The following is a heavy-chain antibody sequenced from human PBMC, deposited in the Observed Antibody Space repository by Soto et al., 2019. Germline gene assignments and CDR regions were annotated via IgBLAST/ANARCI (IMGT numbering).Heavy chain of an antibody. J-gene: IGHJ6*02. CDR1: GGTFSSYA. D-gene: IGHD6-13*01. CDR3: AREGRPYSSSWYYYYYGMDV. V-gene: IGHV1-69*13. Sequence: SVKVSCKASGGTFSSYAISWVRQAPGQGLEWMGGIIPIFGTANYAQKFQGRVTITADESTSTAYMELSSLRSEDTAVYYCAREGRPYSSSWYYYYYGMDVWGQGTTVTVSS. CDR2: IIPIFGTA.